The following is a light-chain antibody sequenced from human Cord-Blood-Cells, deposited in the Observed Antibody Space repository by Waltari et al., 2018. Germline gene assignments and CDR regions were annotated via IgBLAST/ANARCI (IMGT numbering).Light chain of an antibody. V-gene: IGLV2-14*01. J-gene: IGLJ2*01. CDR2: DFS. CDR1: SSDVGGYKY. Sequence: QSALTQPASVSGSPGQSLTISCTGTSSDVGGYKYVSWYQQPPGKAPKPMIYDFSNRPSGVSNRFSGSKSGNTASLTISGLQAEDEADYYCSSYTSSSTLVFGGGTKLTVL. CDR3: SSYTSSSTLV.